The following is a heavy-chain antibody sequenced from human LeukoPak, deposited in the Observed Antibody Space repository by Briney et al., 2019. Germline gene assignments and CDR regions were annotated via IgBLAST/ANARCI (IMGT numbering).Heavy chain of an antibody. Sequence: PGGSLRLSCAASGFTFSRYAMSWVRQAPGKGLEWVSAISDSGGSTNYADSVKGRFTISRDNSKNTLYLQMNSLRAEDTAIYYCAKDYRDSSGAYCYMDVWGKGTTVTVSS. CDR3: AKDYRDSSGAYCYMDV. D-gene: IGHD3-22*01. V-gene: IGHV3-23*01. CDR2: ISDSGGST. J-gene: IGHJ6*03. CDR1: GFTFSRYA.